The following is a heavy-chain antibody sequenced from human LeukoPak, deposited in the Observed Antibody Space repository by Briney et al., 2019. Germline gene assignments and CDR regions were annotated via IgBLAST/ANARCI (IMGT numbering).Heavy chain of an antibody. V-gene: IGHV3-66*01. CDR1: GFIVSNNY. J-gene: IGHJ4*02. Sequence: GGSLRLSCVASGFIVSNNYMSWVRQAPGMGLEWVSTIYRGGSSFYADSVKGRFTISRDNSKNTLYLQMDSLRAEDTAVYYCASDLSTCFDWGQGTQVTVAS. CDR2: IYRGGSS. D-gene: IGHD6-13*01. CDR3: ASDLSTCFD.